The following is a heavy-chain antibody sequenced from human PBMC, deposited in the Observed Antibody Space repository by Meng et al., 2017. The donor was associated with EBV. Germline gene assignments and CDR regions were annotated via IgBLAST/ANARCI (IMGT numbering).Heavy chain of an antibody. V-gene: IGHV4-61*01. CDR1: GASVSGGTYH. CDR2: IYDGGTT. CDR3: AKSRSSTPGVVDY. Sequence: VQQQEAGPGLGEPSESLSLTCTVSGASVSGGTYHWSWIRQPPGKELEWIGYIYDGGTTIYNPSLKSRVIILVDASKNQFSLKLSSVTTADTAVYYCAKSRSSTPGVVDYWGQGTLVTVSS. J-gene: IGHJ4*02. D-gene: IGHD3-10*01.